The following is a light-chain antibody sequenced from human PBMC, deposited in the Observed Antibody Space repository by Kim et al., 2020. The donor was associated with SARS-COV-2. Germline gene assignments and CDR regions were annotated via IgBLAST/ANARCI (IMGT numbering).Light chain of an antibody. Sequence: EIVLTQSPGTLSLSPGERATLSCRASQSVSSCLAWYQQKPRQAPRLLIYGASSRATDIPDRFSGSGSGTDFTLTISRLEPEDFAVYYCQQCGRLWTFGQGTKVEIK. V-gene: IGKV3-20*01. CDR2: GAS. CDR1: QSVSSC. CDR3: QQCGRLWT. J-gene: IGKJ1*01.